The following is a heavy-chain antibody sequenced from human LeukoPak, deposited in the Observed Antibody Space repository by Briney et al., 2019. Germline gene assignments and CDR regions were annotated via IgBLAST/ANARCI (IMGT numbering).Heavy chain of an antibody. Sequence: GASVKVPCKASGYTFTAYYMHWVRQAPGQGLEWMGWINPNNDDTKYAQKFQGRVTMTRNTSISTAYMELSRLRSDDTAVYYCARLPAAISGTPCFDSWGQGTLVTVSS. J-gene: IGHJ4*02. CDR2: INPNNDDT. D-gene: IGHD2-2*02. V-gene: IGHV1-2*02. CDR3: ARLPAAISGTPCFDS. CDR1: GYTFTAYY.